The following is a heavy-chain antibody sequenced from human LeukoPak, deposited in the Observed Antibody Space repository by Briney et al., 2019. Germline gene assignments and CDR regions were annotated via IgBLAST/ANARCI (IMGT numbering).Heavy chain of an antibody. J-gene: IGHJ4*02. CDR3: ARRTAVDGEFDY. CDR2: IDYSGGT. D-gene: IGHD6-19*01. V-gene: IGHV4-39*01. CDR1: GGSISSNSHY. Sequence: SETLSLTCTVSGGSISSNSHYWGWIRQSPGKGLEWIGSIDYSGGTYYNPSLKSRVTISVDTSKNQFYLKVNSVTAADTTVYYCARRTAVDGEFDYWGQGTLATVSS.